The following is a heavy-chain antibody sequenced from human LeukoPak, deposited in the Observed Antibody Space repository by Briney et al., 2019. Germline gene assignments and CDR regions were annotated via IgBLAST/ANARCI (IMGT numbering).Heavy chain of an antibody. CDR3: AKRGVVIRVILVGFHKEAYYFDS. D-gene: IGHD3-22*01. CDR2: ISDSGGST. V-gene: IGHV3-23*01. J-gene: IGHJ4*02. Sequence: GGSLRLFCAVSGITLSNYGMSWVRQAPGKGLEWGAGISDSGGSTNYAEAVRGRLTNSRDNPKNTLYLQMNSLRAEDTAVYFCAKRGVVIRVILVGFHKEAYYFDSWGQGALVTVSS. CDR1: GITLSNYG.